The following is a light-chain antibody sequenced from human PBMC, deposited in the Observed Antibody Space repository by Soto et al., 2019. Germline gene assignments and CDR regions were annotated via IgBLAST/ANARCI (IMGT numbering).Light chain of an antibody. CDR2: SAS. Sequence: AIQMTQSPSSLSASVGDRVTITCRASQDIRNELGWYQQKPGKAPKVLIYSASSLQSGVPSRFSGSGSGTDFTLTINSLQPEDFATDYCLQDHNYPRTFGQGTKVEIK. CDR1: QDIRNE. J-gene: IGKJ1*01. V-gene: IGKV1-6*01. CDR3: LQDHNYPRT.